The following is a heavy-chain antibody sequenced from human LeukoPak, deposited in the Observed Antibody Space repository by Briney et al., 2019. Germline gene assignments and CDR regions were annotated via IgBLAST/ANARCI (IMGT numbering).Heavy chain of an antibody. J-gene: IGHJ5*02. CDR3: AKSAGSSGHNWFDP. Sequence: GRSLRLSCAASGFTFSSYGMHWVRQAPGKGLEWVAVISYDGSNKYYADSVKGRFTISRDNSKNTLYLQMNSLRAEDTAVYYCAKSAGSSGHNWFDPWGQGTLVTVSS. CDR1: GFTFSSYG. D-gene: IGHD3-22*01. CDR2: ISYDGSNK. V-gene: IGHV3-30*18.